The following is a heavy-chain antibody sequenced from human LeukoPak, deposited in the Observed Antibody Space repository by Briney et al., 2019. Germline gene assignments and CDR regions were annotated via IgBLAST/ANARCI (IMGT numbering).Heavy chain of an antibody. V-gene: IGHV3-23*01. CDR3: AKDRPSPFCSGSSCSGENWFDP. CDR1: GFAFRRYA. Sequence: QPGGALRLSCAASGFAFRRYAMTWVRQAPGKGLEWVSVIGGNGRDTFYAHSVTGRFAISRDNSKDTLYLHMNSLKAEDTAVYYCAKDRPSPFCSGSSCSGENWFDPWGQGTLVTVSS. CDR2: IGGNGRDT. J-gene: IGHJ5*02. D-gene: IGHD2-15*01.